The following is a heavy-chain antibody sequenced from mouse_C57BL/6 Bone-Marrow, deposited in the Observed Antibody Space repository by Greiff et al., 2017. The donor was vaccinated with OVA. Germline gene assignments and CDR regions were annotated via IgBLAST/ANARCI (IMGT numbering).Heavy chain of an antibody. CDR2: ISDGGSYT. CDR3: AREGKSYAMDY. CDR1: GFTFSSYA. Sequence: EVKLMESGGGLVKPGGSLKLSCAASGFTFSSYAMSWVRQTPEKRLEWVATISDGGSYTYYPDNVKGRFTISRDNAKNNLYLQMSQLKSEDTAMYYCAREGKSYAMDYWGQGTSVTVSS. V-gene: IGHV5-4*01. J-gene: IGHJ4*01. D-gene: IGHD2-1*01.